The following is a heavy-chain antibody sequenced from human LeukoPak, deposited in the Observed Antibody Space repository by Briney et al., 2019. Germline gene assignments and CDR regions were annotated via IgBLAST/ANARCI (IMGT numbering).Heavy chain of an antibody. Sequence: SETLSLTCTVSGGSMSRYYWSWIRQPPGKGLEWIGYIYYSGSTNYNPSLKSRVTISVDASENQFSLKLSSMTAADTAVYYCARAVTAYWYFDLWGRGALVTVSS. J-gene: IGHJ2*01. CDR1: GGSMSRYY. CDR3: ARAVTAYWYFDL. V-gene: IGHV4-59*01. CDR2: IYYSGST. D-gene: IGHD2-21*02.